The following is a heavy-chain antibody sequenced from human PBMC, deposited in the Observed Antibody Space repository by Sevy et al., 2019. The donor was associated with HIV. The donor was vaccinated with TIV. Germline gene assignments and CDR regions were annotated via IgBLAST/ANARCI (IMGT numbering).Heavy chain of an antibody. CDR1: GFTFSKYS. V-gene: IGHV3-23*01. D-gene: IGHD2-8*01. Sequence: GGSLRLSCAASGFTFSKYSMSWVRQPPGKGLEWVSTLSFGCGEINYAHSVKGRFTISRDNSKSSVYLQMNNLRPEDTGVYYCAREGCTKPHDYWGQGTLVTVSS. CDR2: LSFGCGEI. J-gene: IGHJ4*02. CDR3: AREGCTKPHDY.